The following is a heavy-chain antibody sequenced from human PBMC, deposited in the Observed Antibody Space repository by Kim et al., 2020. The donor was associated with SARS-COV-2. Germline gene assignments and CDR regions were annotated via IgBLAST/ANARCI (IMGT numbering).Heavy chain of an antibody. V-gene: IGHV5-51*01. Sequence: TRYNPSFQGQVTIAADNSISTYYLQWSSLKASDTAMYYCARHLRRSPFDFWGPGTLVTVSS. CDR2: T. CDR3: ARHLRRSPFDF. J-gene: IGHJ4*02.